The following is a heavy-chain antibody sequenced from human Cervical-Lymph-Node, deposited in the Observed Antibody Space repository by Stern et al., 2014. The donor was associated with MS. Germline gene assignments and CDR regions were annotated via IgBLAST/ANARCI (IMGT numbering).Heavy chain of an antibody. CDR1: GFTFSSYA. V-gene: IGHV3-30-3*01. CDR3: ARVVAVAGTSFDY. D-gene: IGHD6-19*01. CDR2: ISYDGSKK. J-gene: IGHJ4*02. Sequence: VQLVESGGGVVQPGRSLRLSCAASGFTFSSYAMHWVRQAPGKGLEWVALISYDGSKKNYADSVKGRFTISRDNSENTVYLQMNSLRAEDTAVYYCARVVAVAGTSFDYWGQGTAVTVSS.